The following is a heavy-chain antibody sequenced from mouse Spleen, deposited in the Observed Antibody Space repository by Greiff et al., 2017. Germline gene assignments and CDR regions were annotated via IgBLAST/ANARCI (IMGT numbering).Heavy chain of an antibody. Sequence: VQLQQPGAELVKPGASVKMSCKASGYTFTSYWITWVKQRPGQGLEWIGDIYPGSGSTNYNEKFKSKATLTVDTSSSTAYMQLSSLTSEDSAVYYCARYYYGSSYVFYYAMDYWGQGTSVTVSS. CDR2: IYPGSGST. D-gene: IGHD1-1*01. V-gene: IGHV1-55*01. CDR1: GYTFTSYW. J-gene: IGHJ4*01. CDR3: ARYYYGSSYVFYYAMDY.